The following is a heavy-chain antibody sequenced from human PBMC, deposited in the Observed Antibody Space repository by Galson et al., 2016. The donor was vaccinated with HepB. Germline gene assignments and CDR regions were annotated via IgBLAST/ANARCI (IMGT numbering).Heavy chain of an antibody. CDR2: INPKSGGT. V-gene: IGHV1-2*02. J-gene: IGHJ4*02. Sequence: SVKVSWKASQYSFTDYYIHWVRQAPGQGPEWMGWINPKSGGTKYAQRFQGRVTMTRDTSITTAYMELSRLRSDDTAVYYCSRGLINGYDFDYWGQGTLVTVSS. D-gene: IGHD5-12*01. CDR3: SRGLINGYDFDY. CDR1: QYSFTDYY.